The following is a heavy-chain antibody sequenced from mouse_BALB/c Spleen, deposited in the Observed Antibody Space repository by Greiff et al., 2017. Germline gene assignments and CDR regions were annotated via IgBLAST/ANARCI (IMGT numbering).Heavy chain of an antibody. J-gene: IGHJ4*01. V-gene: IGHV5-6-5*01. CDR2: ISSGGST. D-gene: IGHD2-1*01. CDR1: GFTFSSYA. CDR3: ARSGNPYAMDY. Sequence: EVKVVESGGGLVKPGGSLKLSCAASGFTFSSYAMSWVRQTPEKRLEWVASISSGGSTYYPDSVKGRFTISRDNARNILYLQMSSLRSEDTAMYYCARSGNPYAMDYWGQGTSVTVSS.